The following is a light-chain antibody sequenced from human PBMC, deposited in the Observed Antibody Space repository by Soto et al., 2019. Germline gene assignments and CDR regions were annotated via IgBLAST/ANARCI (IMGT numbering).Light chain of an antibody. V-gene: IGKV1-6*02. Sequence: AIQMTQSPSSLSASVGDRVTITCRASQGIRTEVGWYQQKPGKAPKLLIYGAFTLHGGVPSRFSGSGSGTDFTLTISSLQPDDFATYYCLQDNSYPRTFGQGTKVEIK. CDR3: LQDNSYPRT. CDR2: GAF. CDR1: QGIRTE. J-gene: IGKJ1*01.